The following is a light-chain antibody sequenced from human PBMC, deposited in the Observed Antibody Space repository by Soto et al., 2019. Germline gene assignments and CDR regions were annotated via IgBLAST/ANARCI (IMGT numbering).Light chain of an antibody. J-gene: IGLJ3*02. CDR2: EGS. CDR3: CSYAGGSTWV. V-gene: IGLV2-23*01. Sequence: QSVLTQPASVSGSPGQSITISCTGTNSDVGSYNLVSWYQQYPGKAPQLVIYEGSKRPSGVSDRFSGSKSGNTASLTISGLQAEDEADYHCCSYAGGSTWVFGGGTKLTVL. CDR1: NSDVGSYNL.